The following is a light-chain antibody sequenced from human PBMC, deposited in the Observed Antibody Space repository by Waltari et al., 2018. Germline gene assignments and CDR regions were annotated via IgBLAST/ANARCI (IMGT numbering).Light chain of an antibody. Sequence: EIVLTQXPATLSLSPGERATLSCRASQSVSSNYLAWYQQKPGLAPRLLIYDASSRATGIPDKFTGSGSGTXFXLXXSRLESEDFAXXFCQQYGSSPTFGXGXXLEXX. V-gene: IGKV3D-20*01. CDR2: DAS. J-gene: IGKJ5*01. CDR3: QQYGSSPT. CDR1: QSVSSNY.